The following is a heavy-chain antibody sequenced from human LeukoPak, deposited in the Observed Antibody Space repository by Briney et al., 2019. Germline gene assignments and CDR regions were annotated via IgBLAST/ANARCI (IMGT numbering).Heavy chain of an antibody. CDR1: GFTFGDYA. CDR2: IASETYGGTA. CDR3: TRDQTPYY. J-gene: IGHJ4*02. Sequence: GGSLRLSCTASGFTFGDYAMTWVRQTPGKWLEWVGFIASETYGGTAEYAASVKGRFIISRDDSKSIAYLQMNSLKTEDTAVYYCTRDQTPYYWGQGTLVTVSS. V-gene: IGHV3-49*04.